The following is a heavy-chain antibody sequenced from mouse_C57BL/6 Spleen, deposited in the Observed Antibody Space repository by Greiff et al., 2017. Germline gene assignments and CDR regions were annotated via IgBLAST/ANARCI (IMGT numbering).Heavy chain of an antibody. CDR3: ARGGDYGPFDY. J-gene: IGHJ2*01. D-gene: IGHD2-4*01. CDR2: IYPGDGDT. CDR1: GYAFSSYW. Sequence: VQLQQSGAELVKPGASVKISCKASGYAFSSYWMNWVKQRPGKGLERIGQIYPGDGDTNYNGKFKGKATLTADKSSSTAYMQLSSLTSEDSAVYFCARGGDYGPFDYWGKGTTLTVSS. V-gene: IGHV1-80*01.